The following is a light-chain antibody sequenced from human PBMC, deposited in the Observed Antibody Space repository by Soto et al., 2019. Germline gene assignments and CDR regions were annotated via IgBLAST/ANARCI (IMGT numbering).Light chain of an antibody. CDR2: AAS. V-gene: IGKV1-16*02. CDR1: QGISNY. J-gene: IGKJ1*01. CDR3: QQYNSYPQT. Sequence: DIQMTQSPSSLSASVGDRVTITCRASQGISNYLAWFQQKPGKAPKSLIYAASSLQSGVPSKFXXXXXXTDXTXXISXXQPXXFATYYCQQYNSYPQTFGQGTKVEIK.